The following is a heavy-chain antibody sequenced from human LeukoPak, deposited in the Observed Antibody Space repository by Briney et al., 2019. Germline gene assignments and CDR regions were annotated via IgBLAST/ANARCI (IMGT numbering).Heavy chain of an antibody. D-gene: IGHD1-7*01. J-gene: IGHJ5*02. CDR3: ARDIQNWNYDWFDP. Sequence: SETLSLTRTVSGGSISSGSYYWSWIRQPAGKGLEWFGRIYTSGSTNYNPSLKSRVTISVDTSKNQFSLKLSSVTAADTAVYYCARDIQNWNYDWFDPWGQGTLVTVSS. CDR2: IYTSGST. V-gene: IGHV4-61*02. CDR1: GGSISSGSYY.